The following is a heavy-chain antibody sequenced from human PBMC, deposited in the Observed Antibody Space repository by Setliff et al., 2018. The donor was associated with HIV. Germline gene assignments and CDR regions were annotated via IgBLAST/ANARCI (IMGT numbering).Heavy chain of an antibody. CDR2: IVPKFRTA. J-gene: IGHJ4*02. CDR1: GAIFTTYG. CDR3: ATDGIGGWLRPMPDY. Sequence: ASVKVSCKTSGAIFTTYGLSWLRQAPGQGLEWMGGIVPKFRTANYARKFQGRVTITADEFTNTAYMELSGLRSEDTAVYYCATDGIGGWLRPMPDYWGQGTQVTVSS. V-gene: IGHV1-69*13. D-gene: IGHD5-12*01.